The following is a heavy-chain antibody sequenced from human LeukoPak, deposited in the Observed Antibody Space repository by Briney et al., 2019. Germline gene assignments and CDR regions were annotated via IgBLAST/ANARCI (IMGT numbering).Heavy chain of an antibody. D-gene: IGHD2-21*01. J-gene: IGHJ4*02. CDR1: GFIVSDNH. CDR2: IYSGGTT. Sequence: GGSLRLSCAASGFIVSDNHMSWVRQAPGKGLEWVSVIYSGGTTNYADSVNGRFTISRDDSKNTLFLQMNSLRAEDTAVYYCARDRYYFFDYWGQGTLVTVSS. CDR3: ARDRYYFFDY. V-gene: IGHV3-66*01.